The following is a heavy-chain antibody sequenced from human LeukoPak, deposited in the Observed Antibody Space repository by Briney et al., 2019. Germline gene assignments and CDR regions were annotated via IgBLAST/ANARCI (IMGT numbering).Heavy chain of an antibody. CDR3: ARRYCSGGSCGVGPYFDN. CDR1: GFTFSSYS. V-gene: IGHV3-48*02. Sequence: GGSLRLSCAASGFTFSSYSMNWVRQAPGKGLEWLSHITSGGSIYYADSVKGRFTISRDNAKSSLCLQMSSLRDEDTAVYYCARRYCSGGSCGVGPYFDNWGQGTLVTVCS. J-gene: IGHJ4*02. CDR2: ITSGGSI. D-gene: IGHD2-15*01.